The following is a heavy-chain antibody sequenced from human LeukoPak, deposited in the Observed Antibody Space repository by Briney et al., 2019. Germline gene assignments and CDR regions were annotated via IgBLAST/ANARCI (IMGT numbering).Heavy chain of an antibody. CDR1: GFSVSSNY. V-gene: IGHV3-23*01. Sequence: PGGSLRLSCAASGFSVSSNYISWVRQAPGKGLEWVSAISGSGGSTYYADSVKGRFTISRDNSKNTLYLQMNSLRAEDTAVYYCAKGVSSIDQLLWSNWFDPWGQGTLVTVSS. CDR2: ISGSGGST. CDR3: AKGVSSIDQLLWSNWFDP. D-gene: IGHD3-10*01. J-gene: IGHJ5*02.